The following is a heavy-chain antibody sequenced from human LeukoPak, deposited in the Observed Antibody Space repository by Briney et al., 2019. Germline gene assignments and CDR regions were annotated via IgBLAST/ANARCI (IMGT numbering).Heavy chain of an antibody. CDR1: GGSISSYY. J-gene: IGHJ4*02. CDR3: ARVFPAAGIFDY. D-gene: IGHD6-13*01. V-gene: IGHV4-59*01. Sequence: SETLSLTCTVSGGSISSYYWSWIRQPPGKALEWIGYIYNSGNTNSGNTNYNPSLMGRVTVSVDTSKNQFSLKLSSVTAADTAVYYCARVFPAAGIFDYWGQGTLVTVSS. CDR2: IYNSGNTNSGNT.